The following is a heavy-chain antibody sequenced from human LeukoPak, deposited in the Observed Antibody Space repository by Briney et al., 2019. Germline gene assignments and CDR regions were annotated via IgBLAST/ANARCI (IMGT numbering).Heavy chain of an antibody. V-gene: IGHV3-48*01. D-gene: IGHD3-10*01. J-gene: IGHJ4*02. CDR2: GSSSSTTI. CDR1: GFAFSSYS. CDR3: ARMSSGSYLFDY. Sequence: GGSLRLSCAASGFAFSSYSMNWVRHAPGKGLEWVSYGSSSSTTIYYADSVKGRFTISKDNAKNSLYLQMNSLRAEDTAVYYCARMSSGSYLFDYWGQGTLVTVSS.